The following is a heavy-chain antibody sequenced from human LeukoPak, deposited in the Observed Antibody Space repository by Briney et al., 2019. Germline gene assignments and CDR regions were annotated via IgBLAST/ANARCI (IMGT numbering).Heavy chain of an antibody. Sequence: ASVKVSCKASGYTFTGYYMNWVRQAPGQGLEWMGWINPNSGGTNYAQNFQGRVTMTRDTSINTAYMELIRLTSDDTAVYYCARTTHYYGSGTAGGYFDYWGQGTLVTVSS. CDR3: ARTTHYYGSGTAGGYFDY. CDR2: INPNSGGT. V-gene: IGHV1-2*02. CDR1: GYTFTGYY. D-gene: IGHD3-10*01. J-gene: IGHJ4*02.